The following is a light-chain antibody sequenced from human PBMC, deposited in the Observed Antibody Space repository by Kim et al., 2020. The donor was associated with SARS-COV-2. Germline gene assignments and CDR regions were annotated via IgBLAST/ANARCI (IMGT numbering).Light chain of an antibody. CDR1: SSNIGSNY. Sequence: ELTQPPSASGTPGQRVTISCSGSSSNIGSNYVYWYQQLPGTAPKLLIYRNNQRPSGVPDRFSGSKSGNSASLAISGLRSEDEADYYCAAWDDSLSGWVFGGGTKLTVL. J-gene: IGLJ3*02. CDR2: RNN. V-gene: IGLV1-47*01. CDR3: AAWDDSLSGWV.